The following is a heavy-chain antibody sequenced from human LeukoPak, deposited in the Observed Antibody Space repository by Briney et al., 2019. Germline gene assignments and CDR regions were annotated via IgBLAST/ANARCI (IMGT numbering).Heavy chain of an antibody. V-gene: IGHV1-8*03. CDR2: MNPNSGNT. Sequence: ASVKVSCKASGYTFTSYDINWVRQATGQGLEWMGWMNPNSGNTGYAQKFQGRVTITRNTSISTAYMELSSLRSEDTAVYYCGKEYGSGSDSFFDYWGQGTLVTVSS. D-gene: IGHD3-10*01. CDR1: GYTFTSYD. CDR3: GKEYGSGSDSFFDY. J-gene: IGHJ4*02.